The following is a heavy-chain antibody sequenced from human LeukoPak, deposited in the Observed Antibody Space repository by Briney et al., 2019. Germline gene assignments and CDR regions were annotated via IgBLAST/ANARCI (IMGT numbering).Heavy chain of an antibody. CDR1: GFTFDDYA. CDR2: ISWNSGSI. V-gene: IGHV3-9*01. J-gene: IGHJ5*02. Sequence: PGRSLRLSCAASGFTFDDYAMHWVRQAPGKGLEWVSGISWNSGSIGYADSVKGRFTISRDNAKNSLYLQMNSLRAEDTALYYCAKDIAPGYSSSWYTGFAPWGQGTLVTVSS. CDR3: AKDIAPGYSSSWYTGFAP. D-gene: IGHD6-13*01.